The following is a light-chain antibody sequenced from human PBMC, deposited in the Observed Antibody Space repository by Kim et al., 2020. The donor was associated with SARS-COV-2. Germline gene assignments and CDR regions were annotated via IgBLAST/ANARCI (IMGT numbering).Light chain of an antibody. V-gene: IGKV1-39*01. CDR2: AAS. CDR3: QQSYTTPYT. J-gene: IGKJ2*01. CDR1: RSITTY. Sequence: SASVGDRVTITCRASRSITTYLNWYQQKPGKAPKLLIYAASSLQSGVPSRFSGSGSGTDFTLTISSLQPEDFATYYCQQSYTTPYTFGPGTKLEIK.